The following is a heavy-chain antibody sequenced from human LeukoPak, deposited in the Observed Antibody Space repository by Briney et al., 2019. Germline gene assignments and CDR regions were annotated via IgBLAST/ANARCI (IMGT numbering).Heavy chain of an antibody. CDR3: AKDPRYSSSDPFDY. Sequence: GGSLRLSCAASGFTFTDYAMHWVRQAPGKGLEWVALISHDGNNKYYADSVKGRFTISRDNSKNTLYLQMNSLRAEDTAVYYCAKDPRYSSSDPFDYWGQGTLVTVSS. CDR2: ISHDGNNK. V-gene: IGHV3-30*18. D-gene: IGHD6-6*01. CDR1: GFTFTDYA. J-gene: IGHJ4*02.